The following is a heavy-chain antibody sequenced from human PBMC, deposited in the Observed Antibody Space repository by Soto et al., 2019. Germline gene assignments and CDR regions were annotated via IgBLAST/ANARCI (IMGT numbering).Heavy chain of an antibody. J-gene: IGHJ6*02. D-gene: IGHD6-6*01. Sequence: PSETLSLTCTVSGGSISSGDYYWSWIRQPPGKGLEWIGYIYYSGSTYYSPSLKSRVTISVDTSKNQFSLKLSSVTAADTAVYYCAREGSSSSYYCYGMDVWGQGTTVTVSS. CDR3: AREGSSSSYYCYGMDV. CDR2: IYYSGST. V-gene: IGHV4-30-4*01. CDR1: GGSISSGDYY.